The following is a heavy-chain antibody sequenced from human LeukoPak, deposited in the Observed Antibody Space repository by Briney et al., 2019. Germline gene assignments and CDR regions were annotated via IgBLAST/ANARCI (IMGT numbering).Heavy chain of an antibody. Sequence: ASVKVSCKASGGTFSSYAISWVRQGPGHGLELMGGFIPIFGTANYAQKFQGRVTITADESTSTAYMELSSLRSEDTAVYYCARAYSSSWYYFDYWGQGTLVTVSS. J-gene: IGHJ4*02. CDR2: FIPIFGTA. CDR3: ARAYSSSWYYFDY. V-gene: IGHV1-69*13. CDR1: GGTFSSYA. D-gene: IGHD6-13*01.